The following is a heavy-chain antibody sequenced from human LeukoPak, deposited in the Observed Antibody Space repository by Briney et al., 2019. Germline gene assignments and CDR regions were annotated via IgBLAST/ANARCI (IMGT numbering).Heavy chain of an antibody. D-gene: IGHD3-3*01. Sequence: GGSLRLSCAASGFTFSSYWMSWVRQAPGKGLEWVANIKQDGSEKYYVDSVKGRFTISRGNAKNSLYLLMNSLRAEDTAVYYCARGRGLTIFGVISWFDPWGQGTLVTVSP. V-gene: IGHV3-7*01. CDR3: ARGRGLTIFGVISWFDP. CDR2: IKQDGSEK. J-gene: IGHJ5*02. CDR1: GFTFSSYW.